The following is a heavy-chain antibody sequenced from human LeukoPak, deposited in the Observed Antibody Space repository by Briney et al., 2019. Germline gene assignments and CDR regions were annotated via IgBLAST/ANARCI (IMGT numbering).Heavy chain of an antibody. V-gene: IGHV4-39*01. J-gene: IGHJ3*02. CDR2: IYYSGST. CDR3: ARHYPDYYDSSGDAFDI. CDR1: GGSISSSSYY. D-gene: IGHD3-22*01. Sequence: PSETLSLTCTVSGGSISSSSYYWGWIRQPPGKGLEWIGSIYYSGSTYYNPSLKSRATISVDTSKNQFSLKLSSVTPADTAVYYCARHYPDYYDSSGDAFDIWGQGTMVTVSS.